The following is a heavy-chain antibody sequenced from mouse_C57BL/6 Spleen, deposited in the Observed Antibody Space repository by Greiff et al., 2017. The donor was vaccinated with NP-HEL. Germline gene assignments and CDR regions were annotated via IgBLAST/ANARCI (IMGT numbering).Heavy chain of an antibody. CDR2: IDPEDGDT. V-gene: IGHV14-1*01. Sequence: EVQGVESGAELVRPGASVKLSCTASGFNIKDYYMHWVKQRPEQGLEWIGRIDPEDGDTEYAPKFQGKATMTADTSSNTAYLQLSSLTSEDTAVYYCTDYYGSSPFAYWGQGTLVTVSA. J-gene: IGHJ3*01. D-gene: IGHD1-1*01. CDR1: GFNIKDYY. CDR3: TDYYGSSPFAY.